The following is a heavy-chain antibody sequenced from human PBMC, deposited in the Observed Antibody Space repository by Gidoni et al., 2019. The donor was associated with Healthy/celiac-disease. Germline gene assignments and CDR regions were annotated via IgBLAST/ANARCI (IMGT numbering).Heavy chain of an antibody. CDR3: AKAEARNPVRFLEWQTPYYYYCYGMDV. J-gene: IGHJ6*02. D-gene: IGHD3-3*01. CDR2: ISGGGGST. V-gene: IGHV3-23*01. CDR1: GFPFSSYA. Sequence: VQLLESGGGLVQPGGSLRLSCAASGFPFSSYAMSWVRQAPGKGLEWVSAISGGGGSTYYADSVKGRCTISRDNSKNTLYLQMNSLRAEDTAVYYCAKAEARNPVRFLEWQTPYYYYCYGMDVWGQGTTVTVSS.